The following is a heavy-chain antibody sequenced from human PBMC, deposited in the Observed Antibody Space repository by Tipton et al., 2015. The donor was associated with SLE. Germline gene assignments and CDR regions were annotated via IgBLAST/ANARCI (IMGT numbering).Heavy chain of an antibody. CDR3: AKGGLTTVTNWYFDL. V-gene: IGHV3-33*06. J-gene: IGHJ2*01. D-gene: IGHD4-17*01. CDR2: IWYDGSNK. Sequence: LSLTCAASGFTFSSYGMHWVRQAPGKGLEWVAVIWYDGSNKYYADSVKGRFTISRDNSKNTLYLQMNSLRAEDTAVYYCAKGGLTTVTNWYFDLWGRGTLVTVSS. CDR1: GFTFSSYG.